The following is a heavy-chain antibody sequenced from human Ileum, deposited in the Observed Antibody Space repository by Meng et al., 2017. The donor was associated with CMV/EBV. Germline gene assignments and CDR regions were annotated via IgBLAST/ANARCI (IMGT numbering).Heavy chain of an antibody. Sequence: GESLRLSCGASGFTFSDYGMHWVRQAPGKGLEWVAFLRSDGSNQYYADSVKGRFTISRDNSKNTLYLQMNSLRAEDTAVYYCAKDRSGWYYFDYWGQGTLVTVSS. CDR2: LRSDGSNQ. CDR1: GFTFSDYG. CDR3: AKDRSGWYYFDY. J-gene: IGHJ4*02. D-gene: IGHD6-19*01. V-gene: IGHV3-30*02.